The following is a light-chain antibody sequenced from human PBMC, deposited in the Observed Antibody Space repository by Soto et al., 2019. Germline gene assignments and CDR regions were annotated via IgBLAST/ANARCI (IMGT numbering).Light chain of an antibody. CDR2: DAS. CDR1: QSVSSY. CDR3: QQRSNWPRT. V-gene: IGKV3-11*01. Sequence: EIVLTQSPAPLSSSPGERATLSCRASQSVSSYLAWYKQKPGQPPRLLIYDASDRATGIPARFSGSGSGTDFTLTISSLEPEDYEVYYCQQRSNWPRTFGQGTQVEIK. J-gene: IGKJ1*01.